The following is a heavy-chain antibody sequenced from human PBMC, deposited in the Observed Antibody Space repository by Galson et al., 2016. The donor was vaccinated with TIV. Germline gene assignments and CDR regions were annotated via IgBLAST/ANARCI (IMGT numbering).Heavy chain of an antibody. CDR3: ARAPPEGYIWNQYFQH. V-gene: IGHV1-69*13. CDR1: GGTFRSYT. CDR2: IIPIYATT. J-gene: IGHJ1*01. D-gene: IGHD1-20*01. Sequence: SVKVSCKASGGTFRSYTIIWVRQAPGQGLEWLGGIIPIYATTNYAQNFQGRVTITADASASTVYMELGSLRSEDTAVYFCARAPPEGYIWNQYFQHWGQGTRVTVSS.